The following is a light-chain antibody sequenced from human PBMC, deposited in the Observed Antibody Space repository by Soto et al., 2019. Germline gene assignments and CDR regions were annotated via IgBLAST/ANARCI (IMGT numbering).Light chain of an antibody. Sequence: EIVLTQSPATLSLSPGERVTLSCRASQSVSSYLAWYQQKPGKAPSLLIYDASNRATGIPARFSGSGSGTDFALTISSLEPEDFAVYYCQQRSTWPLTFGEGTKVELK. CDR2: DAS. V-gene: IGKV3-11*01. CDR1: QSVSSY. J-gene: IGKJ4*01. CDR3: QQRSTWPLT.